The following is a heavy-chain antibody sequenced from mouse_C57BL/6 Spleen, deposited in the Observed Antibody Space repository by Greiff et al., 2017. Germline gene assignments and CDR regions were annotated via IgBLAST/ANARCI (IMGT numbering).Heavy chain of an antibody. J-gene: IGHJ1*03. Sequence: EVKLMESEGGLVQPGSSMKLSCTASGFTFSDYYMAWVRQVPEKGLEWVANINYDGSSTYYLDSLKSRFIISRDNAKNILYLQMSSLTSEDTATYYCAAYDGYGYWYFDVWGTGTTVTVSS. CDR3: AAYDGYGYWYFDV. CDR2: INYDGSST. V-gene: IGHV5-16*01. CDR1: GFTFSDYY. D-gene: IGHD2-3*01.